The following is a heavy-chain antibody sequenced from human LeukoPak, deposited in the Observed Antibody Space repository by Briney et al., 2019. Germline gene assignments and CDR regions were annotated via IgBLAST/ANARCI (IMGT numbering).Heavy chain of an antibody. D-gene: IGHD4-17*01. CDR3: ARNYGDYV. CDR1: GGSISGGTYY. CDR2: IYASGST. J-gene: IGHJ4*02. Sequence: SQTLSLTCTVSGGSISGGTYYWSWIRQPAGKGLEWIGRIYASGSTNYNPSLKSRVTISVDTSKNQFSLKLSSVTAADTAVYYCARNYGDYVWGQGTLVTVSS. V-gene: IGHV4-61*02.